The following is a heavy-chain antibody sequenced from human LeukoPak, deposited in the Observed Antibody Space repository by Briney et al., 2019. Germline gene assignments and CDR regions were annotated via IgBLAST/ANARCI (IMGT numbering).Heavy chain of an antibody. Sequence: ASVKVSCKASGYTFTDYYMEWVRQAPGQGLEWMGWINPNSGGTNYAQKFQGRVTMTRDTSISTAYMELSRLRSDDTAVYYCARGDSSSWHLDYWGQGSLVTVSS. V-gene: IGHV1-2*02. CDR2: INPNSGGT. CDR3: ARGDSSSWHLDY. J-gene: IGHJ4*02. CDR1: GYTFTDYY. D-gene: IGHD6-13*01.